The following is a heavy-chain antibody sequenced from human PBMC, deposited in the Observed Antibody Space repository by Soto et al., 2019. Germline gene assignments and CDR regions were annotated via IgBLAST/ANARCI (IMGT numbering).Heavy chain of an antibody. CDR1: GGSFSGYY. CDR2: INHSGST. Sequence: SETLSLTCAVYGGSFSGYYWIWIRQPPGKGLEWIGEINHSGSTNYNPSLKSRVTISVDTSKNQFSLKLSSVTAADTAVYYCARRRYSGSYLTDYWGQGTLVTVSS. V-gene: IGHV4-34*01. CDR3: ARRRYSGSYLTDY. J-gene: IGHJ4*02. D-gene: IGHD1-26*01.